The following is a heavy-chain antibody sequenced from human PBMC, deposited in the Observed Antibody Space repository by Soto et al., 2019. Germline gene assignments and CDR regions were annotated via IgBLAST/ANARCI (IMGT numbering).Heavy chain of an antibody. CDR1: GFTFSSYD. Sequence: EVQLVESGGGLVQPGGSLRLSCAASGFTFSSYDMHWVRQATGKGLEWVSGIGTAGDTYYPGSVKGRFTISRENAKNSLYLQMYSPRAGDTAVYYCARGITMVRGGILDYVDYWGQGTLVTVSS. J-gene: IGHJ4*02. V-gene: IGHV3-13*04. CDR3: ARGITMVRGGILDYVDY. D-gene: IGHD3-10*01. CDR2: IGTAGDT.